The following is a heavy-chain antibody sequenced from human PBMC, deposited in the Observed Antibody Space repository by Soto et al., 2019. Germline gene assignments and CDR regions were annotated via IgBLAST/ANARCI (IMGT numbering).Heavy chain of an antibody. D-gene: IGHD3-3*01. Sequence: TLSLTCAVYGGSFSGYYWSWIRQPPGKGLEWIGEINHSGSTNYNPSLKSRVTISVDTSKNQFSLKLSSVTAADTAVYYCARANVLRFLEWSGYRYYYGIDVWGQGTTVTVSS. J-gene: IGHJ6*02. V-gene: IGHV4-34*01. CDR1: GGSFSGYY. CDR2: INHSGST. CDR3: ARANVLRFLEWSGYRYYYGIDV.